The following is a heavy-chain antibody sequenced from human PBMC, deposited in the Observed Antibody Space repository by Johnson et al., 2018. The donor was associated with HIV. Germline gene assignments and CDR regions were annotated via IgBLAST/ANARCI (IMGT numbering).Heavy chain of an antibody. CDR1: GFTFDDYG. CDR3: AKEMTVGTTTAFDI. Sequence: VQLVESGGGVVRPGGSLRLSCAASGFTFDDYGMNWIRQFPGKGLEWVSGISWNGGYTTYADSVKGRFIISRDNAKNSLYLQMNSLRAEDTALYYCAKEMTVGTTTAFDIWGQGTMVTVSS. V-gene: IGHV3-20*04. J-gene: IGHJ3*02. D-gene: IGHD1-7*01. CDR2: ISWNGGYT.